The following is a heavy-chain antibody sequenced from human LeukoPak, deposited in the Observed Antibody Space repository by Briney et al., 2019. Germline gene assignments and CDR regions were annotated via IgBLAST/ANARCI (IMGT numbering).Heavy chain of an antibody. V-gene: IGHV4-39*01. J-gene: IGHJ6*03. CDR1: GGSISSSSYY. CDR2: IYYSGST. D-gene: IGHD3-16*02. Sequence: SETLSLTCTVSGGSISSSSYYWGWIRQPPGKGLEWIGSIYYSGSTYYNPSLKSRVTISVDTSKNQFSLKLSSVTAADTAVYYCARSPNYDYVWGSYRPNNYYYYYMDVWGKGTTVAVSS. CDR3: ARSPNYDYVWGSYRPNNYYYYYMDV.